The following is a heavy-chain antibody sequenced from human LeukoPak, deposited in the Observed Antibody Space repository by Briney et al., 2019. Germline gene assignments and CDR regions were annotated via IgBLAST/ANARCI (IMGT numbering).Heavy chain of an antibody. CDR1: GFTVSSNF. V-gene: IGHV3-53*01. Sequence: GGSLRLSCAASGFTVSSNFMSWVRQAPGKGLEWVSLIYSGGSTYYADSVKGRFTISRDNSKNTLYLQINSLRAEDTAVYYCAGAKNSGYEHWGQGTLVTVSS. CDR2: IYSGGST. J-gene: IGHJ1*01. CDR3: AGAKNSGYEH. D-gene: IGHD5-12*01.